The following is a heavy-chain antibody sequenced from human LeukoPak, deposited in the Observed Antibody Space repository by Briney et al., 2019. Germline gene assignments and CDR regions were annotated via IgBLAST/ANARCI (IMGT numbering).Heavy chain of an antibody. CDR2: IYYSGST. CDR1: GGSISSSSYY. V-gene: IGHV4-39*01. Sequence: SETLSLTCTVSGGSISSSSYYWGWIRQPPGKGLEWIGSIYYSGSTYYNPSLKSRVTISVDTSKNQFSLKLSSVTAAGTAVYYCARPYGGSYFDYWGQGTLVTVSS. D-gene: IGHD1-26*01. J-gene: IGHJ4*02. CDR3: ARPYGGSYFDY.